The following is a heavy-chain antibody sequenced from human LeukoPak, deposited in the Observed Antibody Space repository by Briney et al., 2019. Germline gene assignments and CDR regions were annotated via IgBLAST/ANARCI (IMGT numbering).Heavy chain of an antibody. J-gene: IGHJ4*02. Sequence: PGRSLRLSCAASGFTFSSYGMHWVRQAPGKGLGWVAVIWYDGSNKYYADSVKGRFTISRDNSKNTLYLQMNSLRAEDTAVYYCARDSSGWYGYWGQGTLVTVSS. CDR1: GFTFSSYG. D-gene: IGHD6-19*01. CDR3: ARDSSGWYGY. V-gene: IGHV3-33*01. CDR2: IWYDGSNK.